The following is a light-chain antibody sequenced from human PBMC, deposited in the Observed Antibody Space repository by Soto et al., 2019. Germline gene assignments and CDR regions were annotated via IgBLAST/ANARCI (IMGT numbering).Light chain of an antibody. CDR3: QQTYSIPPT. V-gene: IGKV1-39*01. Sequence: DILLARSPSSVHASVGDRVTITCLASQSISSYLNWYQQKPGKAPKLLIFAASSLQSGVPSRFSGSRSGPDFTLTISSLQPEDFATYYSQQTYSIPPTFGQGPKVDIK. CDR1: QSISSY. CDR2: AAS. J-gene: IGKJ1*01.